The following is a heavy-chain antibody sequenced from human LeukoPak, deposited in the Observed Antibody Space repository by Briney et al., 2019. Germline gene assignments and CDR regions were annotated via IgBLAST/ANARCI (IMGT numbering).Heavy chain of an antibody. Sequence: PSGTLSLTCAVSGGSISISNSNWWSWVRQPPGKGLEWIGEIYRSGSTNYNPSLKSRVTISVDKSKNHFSLKLSSVTAADTAIYYCASRYVGGTGSYFRLLDQWGQGTLVTVSS. J-gene: IGHJ4*02. CDR1: GGSISISNSNW. CDR2: IYRSGST. D-gene: IGHD3-10*01. V-gene: IGHV4-4*02. CDR3: ASRYVGGTGSYFRLLDQ.